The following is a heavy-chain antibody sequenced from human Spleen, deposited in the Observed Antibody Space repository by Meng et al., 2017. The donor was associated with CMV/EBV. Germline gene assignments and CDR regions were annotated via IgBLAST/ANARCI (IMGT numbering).Heavy chain of an antibody. D-gene: IGHD4-11*01. CDR1: GYSFSNYR. J-gene: IGHJ4*02. CDR3: ARLTTGSPSY. CDR2: IYPGDSDT. V-gene: IGHV5-51*01. Sequence: GESLKISCKGSGYSFSNYRIGWVRQMPGKGLEWMGTIYPGDSDTTYSPSFQGQVTISADKSITTAYLQWRSLKASDTAMYYCARLTTGSPSYWGQGTLVTVSS.